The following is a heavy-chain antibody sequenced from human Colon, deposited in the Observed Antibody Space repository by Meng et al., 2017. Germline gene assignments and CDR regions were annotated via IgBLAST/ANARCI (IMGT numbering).Heavy chain of an antibody. D-gene: IGHD3-22*01. V-gene: IGHV4-30-2*01. Sequence: QLQLQESGSGLLKASQTLSLTCAVSGVSVSIADSSWSWIRQPPGKGLEWSGYILNSGTPYYNPSLQSRGTISVDTSKNQVSLKLRSVTAADTAVYYCARGVEDYFDSSGFAWYFDSWGQGTLVTVSS. CDR3: ARGVEDYFDSSGFAWYFDS. CDR1: GVSVSIADSS. J-gene: IGHJ4*02. CDR2: ILNSGTP.